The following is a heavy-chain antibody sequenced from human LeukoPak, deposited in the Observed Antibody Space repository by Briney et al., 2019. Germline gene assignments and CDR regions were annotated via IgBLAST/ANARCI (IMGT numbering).Heavy chain of an antibody. CDR2: IRSKANSYAT. D-gene: IGHD6-19*01. CDR1: GFTFSGSA. CDR3: TRHDSGWYGRSY. Sequence: PGGSLTLSCAASGFTFSGSAMHWVRQASGKGLEWVGRIRSKANSYATAYAASVKGRFTITRDDSKNTAYLQMNSLKTEDTAVYYCTRHDSGWYGRSYWGQGTLVTVSS. V-gene: IGHV3-73*01. J-gene: IGHJ4*02.